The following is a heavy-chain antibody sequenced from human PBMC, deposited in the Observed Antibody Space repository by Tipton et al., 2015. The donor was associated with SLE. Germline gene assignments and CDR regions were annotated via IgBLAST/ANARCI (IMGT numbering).Heavy chain of an antibody. CDR1: GFTVSSNY. Sequence: SLRLSCAASGFTVSSNYMSWARQAPGKGLEWVSIIYSGDSTYYADSVKGRFTISRDNSKNTLYLQMNSLRAEDTAVYYCARNRRDGYNAFYFDYWGQGTLVTVSS. V-gene: IGHV3-53*01. D-gene: IGHD5-24*01. CDR3: ARNRRDGYNAFYFDY. CDR2: IYSGDST. J-gene: IGHJ4*02.